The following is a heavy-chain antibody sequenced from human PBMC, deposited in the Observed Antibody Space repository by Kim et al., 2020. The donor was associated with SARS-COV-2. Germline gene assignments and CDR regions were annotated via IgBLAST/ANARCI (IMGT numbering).Heavy chain of an antibody. D-gene: IGHD6-13*01. Sequence: GGSLRLSCAASGFTFDDYAMHWVRQAPGKGLEWVSGISGNSGSIGYADSVKGRFTISRDNAKNSLYLQMNSLRAEDTALYYCAKDHHTAAVGFDPWGQGTLVTVSS. CDR3: AKDHHTAAVGFDP. V-gene: IGHV3-9*01. CDR1: GFTFDDYA. CDR2: ISGNSGSI. J-gene: IGHJ5*02.